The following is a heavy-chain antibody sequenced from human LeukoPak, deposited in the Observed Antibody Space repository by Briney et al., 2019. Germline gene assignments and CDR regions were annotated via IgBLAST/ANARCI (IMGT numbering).Heavy chain of an antibody. J-gene: IGHJ5*02. V-gene: IGHV3-21*01. Sequence: SGGSLRLSCAASGYTFSSYSMNWVRQAPGKGLEWVSSITSSSSYIHYADSVKGRFTISRDNAKNSLYLQMNSLRAEDTAVYYRARSYDYVWGSYRSNWFDPWGQGTLVTVSS. CDR1: GYTFSSYS. CDR3: ARSYDYVWGSYRSNWFDP. D-gene: IGHD3-16*02. CDR2: ITSSSSYI.